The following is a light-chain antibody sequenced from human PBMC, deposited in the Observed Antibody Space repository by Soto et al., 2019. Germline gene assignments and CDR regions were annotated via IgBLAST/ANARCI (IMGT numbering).Light chain of an antibody. CDR1: ESIRTW. CDR2: DAS. Sequence: DIQMTESRCTLSASKGDRVTITCRASESIRTWLARYQHKPGKAPKFLIYDASSLESGVPSRFSGSGSGTEFTLTISSLQPDDFATYYCQHYTSYSEASGQGGKV. CDR3: QHYTSYSEA. J-gene: IGKJ1*01. V-gene: IGKV1-5*01.